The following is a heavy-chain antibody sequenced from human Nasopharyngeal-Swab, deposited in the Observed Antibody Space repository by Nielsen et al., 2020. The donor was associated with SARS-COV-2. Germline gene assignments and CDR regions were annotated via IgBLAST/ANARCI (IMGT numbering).Heavy chain of an antibody. Sequence: VRQAPGKGLEWVSSISSSSSYIYYADSVKGRFTISRDNAKNSLYLQMNSLRAEDTAVYYCARDQRRDYDFWSGYYERTGYAMDVWGQGTTVTVSS. CDR2: ISSSSSYI. V-gene: IGHV3-21*01. D-gene: IGHD3-3*01. J-gene: IGHJ6*02. CDR3: ARDQRRDYDFWSGYYERTGYAMDV.